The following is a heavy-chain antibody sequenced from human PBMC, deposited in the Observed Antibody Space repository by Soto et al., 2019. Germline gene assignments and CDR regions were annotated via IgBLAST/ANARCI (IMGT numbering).Heavy chain of an antibody. CDR2: ITAGGYST. Sequence: PGGSLRLSCAVSGFAFSSHAMSWVRQAPGKGLEWVSSITAGGYSTYYADSVKGRFAISRDNSKNTLYLQMNSLKVEDTAVYYCAREVVETSSLWLDPWGQGTLVTVSS. CDR1: GFAFSSHA. D-gene: IGHD6-6*01. V-gene: IGHV3-23*01. CDR3: AREVVETSSLWLDP. J-gene: IGHJ5*02.